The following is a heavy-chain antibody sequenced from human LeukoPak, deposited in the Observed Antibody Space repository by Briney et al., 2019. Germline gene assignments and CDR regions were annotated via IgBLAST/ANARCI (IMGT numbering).Heavy chain of an antibody. CDR3: AKDQGYSYAFDY. Sequence: GGSLRLSCAASGFTFSSYAMSWVRQAPGKGLEWVSAISGSGGSTYYADSVKGRFTIPRDNSKNTLYLQMNSLRAEDTAVYYCAKDQGYSYAFDYWGQGTLVTVSS. CDR1: GFTFSSYA. D-gene: IGHD5-18*01. CDR2: ISGSGGST. J-gene: IGHJ4*02. V-gene: IGHV3-23*01.